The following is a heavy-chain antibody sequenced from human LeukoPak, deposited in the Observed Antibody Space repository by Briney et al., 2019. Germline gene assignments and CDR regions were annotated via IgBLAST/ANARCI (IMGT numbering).Heavy chain of an antibody. Sequence: SQTLSLTCTVSGGSVNSGAYYWSWIRQFPGKGLEWIGQIFFTGRTEYNPSLKSRLAISIDTSRDQFSLELSSVSAADTATYYCARDRASGMDYWGQGILVTVSS. V-gene: IGHV4-31*03. D-gene: IGHD3-10*01. CDR3: ARDRASGMDY. J-gene: IGHJ4*02. CDR2: IFFTGRT. CDR1: GGSVNSGAYY.